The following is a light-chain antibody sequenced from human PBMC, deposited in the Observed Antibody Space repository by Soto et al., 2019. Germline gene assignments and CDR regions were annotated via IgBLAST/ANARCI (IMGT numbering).Light chain of an antibody. CDR2: EVT. CDR1: SSDVGGYNY. Sequence: QSALTQPASVSGSPGQSITISCTGTSSDVGGYNYVSWYQQHSGKAPKLMIYEVTNRPSGVSNRFSGSKSGNTASLTISGLQAEDEADYYCSSYTSSFTLVLFGGGTQLTVL. CDR3: SSYTSSFTLVL. J-gene: IGLJ2*01. V-gene: IGLV2-14*01.